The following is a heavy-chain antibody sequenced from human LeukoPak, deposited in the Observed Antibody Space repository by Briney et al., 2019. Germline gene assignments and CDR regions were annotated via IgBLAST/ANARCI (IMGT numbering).Heavy chain of an antibody. V-gene: IGHV4-39*07. CDR2: IYYSGST. J-gene: IGHJ4*02. D-gene: IGHD1-26*01. CDR1: GGSISSSGYY. Sequence: PSETLSLTCTVSGGSISSSGYYWGWIRQPPGKGLEWIGSIYYSGSTYYNPSLKSRVTISVDTTKNQFSLKLSSVTAADTAVYYCARDLFGGSFHFDYWGQGTLVTVSS. CDR3: ARDLFGGSFHFDY.